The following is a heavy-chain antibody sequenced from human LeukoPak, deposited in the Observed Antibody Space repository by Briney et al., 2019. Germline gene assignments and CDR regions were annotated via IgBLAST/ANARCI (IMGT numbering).Heavy chain of an antibody. Sequence: PGGSLRLSCAASGFTFSSYGMHWVRQAPGKGLEWVAFIRYDGSNKYYADSVKGRFTISRDNSKNTLYLQMNSLRAEDTAVYYCAKDSIKYSSSSNDAFDIWGQGTMVTVSS. V-gene: IGHV3-30*02. CDR3: AKDSIKYSSSSNDAFDI. CDR2: IRYDGSNK. D-gene: IGHD6-13*01. CDR1: GFTFSSYG. J-gene: IGHJ3*02.